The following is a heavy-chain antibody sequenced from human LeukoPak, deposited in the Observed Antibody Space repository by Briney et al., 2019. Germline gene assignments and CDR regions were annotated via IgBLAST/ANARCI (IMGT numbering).Heavy chain of an antibody. D-gene: IGHD3-9*01. CDR2: IIPILDVT. J-gene: IGHJ4*02. Sequence: SVKASCKASGGTFTNYAINWVRQAPGQGLEWMGRIIPILDVTNYAQKFQGRVTITADQSTSTAYMELSSLRSEGTAVYYCARGGGVDILTGFQYWGQGTLVTVSS. V-gene: IGHV1-69*04. CDR1: GGTFTNYA. CDR3: ARGGGVDILTGFQY.